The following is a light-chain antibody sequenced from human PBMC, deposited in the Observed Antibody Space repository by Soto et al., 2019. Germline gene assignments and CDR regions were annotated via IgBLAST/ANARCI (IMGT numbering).Light chain of an antibody. J-gene: IGLJ1*01. CDR1: SSDVGNYNY. CDR3: CSYAGSYTYV. V-gene: IGLV2-23*02. Sequence: QSALTQPASVSGSPGQSITISCTGASSDVGNYNYVSWYQQHPGKAPKLMIYEVSKRPSGVSNRFSGSKSGNTASLTISGLQAEDEADYHCCSYAGSYTYVFGPGTKVTVL. CDR2: EVS.